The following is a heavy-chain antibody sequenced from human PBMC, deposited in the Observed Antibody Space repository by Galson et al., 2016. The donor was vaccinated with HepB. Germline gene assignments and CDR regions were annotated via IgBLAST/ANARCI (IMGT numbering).Heavy chain of an antibody. V-gene: IGHV1-18*01. J-gene: IGHJ5*02. CDR1: GYTFINYA. CDR3: SRVSCSSSSCPFDP. Sequence: SVKVSCKASGYTFINYAISWVRQAPGQGLEWMGWINAYTGQTSYAQKLQHRVTMTTDASTSTAYMELRSLRSDDTAVDYCSRVSCSSSSCPFDPWGQGTLVTVSS. D-gene: IGHD2-2*01. CDR2: INAYTGQT.